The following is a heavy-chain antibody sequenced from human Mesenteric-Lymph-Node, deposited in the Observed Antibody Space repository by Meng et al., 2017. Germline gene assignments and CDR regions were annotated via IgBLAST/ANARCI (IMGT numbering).Heavy chain of an antibody. Sequence: SLKISYVASCITLSGFWVHWVRQVPGKGLVWVARINSDGSITEYADSVKGRSTLSRDNAKNTASLQMNSLRAEDTAVYYCASHRGIAAAGTDPGDAFDIWGQGTMVTVSS. CDR1: CITLSGFW. J-gene: IGHJ3*02. CDR3: ASHRGIAAAGTDPGDAFDI. D-gene: IGHD6-13*01. CDR2: INSDGSIT. V-gene: IGHV3-74*01.